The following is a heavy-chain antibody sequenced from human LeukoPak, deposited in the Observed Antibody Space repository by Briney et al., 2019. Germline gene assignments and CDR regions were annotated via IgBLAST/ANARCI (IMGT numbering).Heavy chain of an antibody. V-gene: IGHV4-30-4*01. CDR2: IYYSGST. CDR3: ARALGSSISEY. Sequence: SETLSLTCTVSGGSISSGDYYWSWIRQPPGKGLEWIGYIYYSGSTYYNPSLKSRVTISVDTSKNQFSLKLSSVTAADTAVYYCARALGSSISEYWGQGTLVTVSS. D-gene: IGHD2-2*01. CDR1: GGSISSGDYY. J-gene: IGHJ4*02.